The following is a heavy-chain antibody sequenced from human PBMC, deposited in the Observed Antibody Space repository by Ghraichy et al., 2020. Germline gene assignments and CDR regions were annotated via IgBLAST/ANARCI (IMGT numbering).Heavy chain of an antibody. V-gene: IGHV4-61*03. Sequence: SETLSLTCTVSGGSINISGYYWSWIRQPPGKGLECIGYIYDSGSTKYNPSLKSRVTISVDTSKNHFSLKLTSVTAADTAVYYCARGYSSTLMNWLDPWGQGTLVTVSS. D-gene: IGHD2-2*01. CDR2: IYDSGST. CDR3: ARGYSSTLMNWLDP. CDR1: GGSINISGYY. J-gene: IGHJ5*02.